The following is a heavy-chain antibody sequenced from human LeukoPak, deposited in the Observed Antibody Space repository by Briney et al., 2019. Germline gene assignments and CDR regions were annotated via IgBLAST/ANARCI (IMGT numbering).Heavy chain of an antibody. CDR2: INHSGST. CDR3: AREVPRWVHPPYYMDV. CDR1: GGSFSGYY. V-gene: IGHV4-34*01. Sequence: SETLSLTCAVYGGSFSGYYWSWIRQPPGKGLEWIGEINHSGSTNYNPSLKSRVTISVDTSKNQFSLKLSSVTAADTAAYYCAREVPRWVHPPYYMDVWGKGTTVTVSS. J-gene: IGHJ6*03. D-gene: IGHD1-26*01.